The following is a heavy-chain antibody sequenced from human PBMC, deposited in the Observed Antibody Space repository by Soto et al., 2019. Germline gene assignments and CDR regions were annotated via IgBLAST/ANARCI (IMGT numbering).Heavy chain of an antibody. D-gene: IGHD7-27*01. J-gene: IGHJ4*02. CDR2: IYYGGGT. CDR1: GDSISTDY. V-gene: IGHV4-59*08. Sequence: QVHLQESGPGLVKPSETLSLTCTVSGDSISTDYWSWIRQSPGKGLEWIGFIYYGGGTNYNPSLKIRVTISVDTPKNPFSLKLSSVTAADTAVYYCAKNWNWGSLVHWGQGTLVTVSS. CDR3: AKNWNWGSLVH.